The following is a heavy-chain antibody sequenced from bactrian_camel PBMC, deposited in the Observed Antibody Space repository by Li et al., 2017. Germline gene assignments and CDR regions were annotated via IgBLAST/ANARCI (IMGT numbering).Heavy chain of an antibody. CDR2: INGADSKT. D-gene: IGHD2*01. Sequence: VQLVESGGGSVQAGGSLRLSCVLSGGSFRRRCLGWFRQAPGKEREAVATINGADSKTTPDSMKGRFAISKDNDVNTLYLQMDSLRPEDTAMYYCAALEHQSWWLVRDTLREYEYSYWGQGTQVTVS. J-gene: IGHJ4*01. CDR3: AALEHQSWWLVRDTLREYEYSY. CDR1: GGSFRRRC. V-gene: IGHV3S14*01.